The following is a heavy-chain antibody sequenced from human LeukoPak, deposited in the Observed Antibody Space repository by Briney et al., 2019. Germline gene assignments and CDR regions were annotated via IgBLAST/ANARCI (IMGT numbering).Heavy chain of an antibody. Sequence: GGSLRLSCAASGFRFTNDWMSWVRQAPGKGLEWVSAISGSGGSTYYADSVKGRFTISRDNSKNTLYLQMNSLRAEDTAVYYCARRIAAAGGNWFDPWGQGTLVTVSS. D-gene: IGHD6-13*01. CDR3: ARRIAAAGGNWFDP. CDR1: GFRFTNDW. J-gene: IGHJ5*02. CDR2: ISGSGGST. V-gene: IGHV3-23*01.